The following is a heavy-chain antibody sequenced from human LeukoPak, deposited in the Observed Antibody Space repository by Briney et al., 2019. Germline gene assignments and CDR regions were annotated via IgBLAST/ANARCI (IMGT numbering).Heavy chain of an antibody. CDR1: GFTSLNYA. CDR2: MSYDGKNN. V-gene: IGHV3-30*04. D-gene: IGHD6-13*01. Sequence: GKSLRLSCVASGFTSLNYAVHWVRQAPGKGLEWVAVMSYDGKNNYYADSVKGRFTLSRDTSKNTLYVQINSLRREDTAVYYCAREWGAAADYWGQGTLVTVSS. CDR3: AREWGAAADY. J-gene: IGHJ4*02.